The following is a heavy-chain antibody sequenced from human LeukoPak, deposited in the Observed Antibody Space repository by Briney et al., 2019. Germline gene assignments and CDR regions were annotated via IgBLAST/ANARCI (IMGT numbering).Heavy chain of an antibody. CDR2: INHSGST. V-gene: IGHV4-34*01. CDR3: ARGPTTVTTSVAFDI. J-gene: IGHJ3*02. Sequence: SETLSLTCAVYGGSFSGYYWSWIRQPPGKGLEWIGEINHSGSTNYNPSLKSRVTISVDTSKNQFSLKLSSVTAADTAVYYCARGPTTVTTSVAFDIWGQGTMVTVSS. D-gene: IGHD4-17*01. CDR1: GGSFSGYY.